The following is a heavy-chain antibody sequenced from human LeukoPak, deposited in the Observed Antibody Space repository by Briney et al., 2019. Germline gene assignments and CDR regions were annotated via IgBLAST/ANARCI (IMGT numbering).Heavy chain of an antibody. CDR3: ARDLDGYTGMDV. Sequence: SQTLSLTCTVSGGSISSGGYYWSWIRQHPGKGLEWIGYIYYSGSTYYNPPLKSRVTISVDTSKNQFSLKLSSVTAADTAVYYCARDLDGYTGMDVWGQGTTVTVSS. CDR2: IYYSGST. J-gene: IGHJ6*02. V-gene: IGHV4-31*03. D-gene: IGHD5-24*01. CDR1: GGSISSGGYY.